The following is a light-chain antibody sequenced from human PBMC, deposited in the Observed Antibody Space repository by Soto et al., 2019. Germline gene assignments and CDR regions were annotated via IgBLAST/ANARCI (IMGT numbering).Light chain of an antibody. CDR3: QQYYNWPLT. Sequence: ERVMTQSPATLSVSPGERATLSCRASQSVSSNLAWYQQKPGQAPRLLIYGASTRATGIPARFSGSGSGTEFTLTISSLQSEDFAVYYCQQYYNWPLTFGGGTKVEIK. V-gene: IGKV3D-15*01. CDR1: QSVSSN. J-gene: IGKJ4*01. CDR2: GAS.